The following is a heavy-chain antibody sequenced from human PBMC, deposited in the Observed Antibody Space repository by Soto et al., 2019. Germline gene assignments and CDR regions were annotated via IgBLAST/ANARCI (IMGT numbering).Heavy chain of an antibody. Sequence: SETLSLTCAVSGGSISSSNWWSWVRQPPGKGLEWIGEIYHSGSTNYNPSLKSRVTISVDKSKNQFSLKLSSVTAADTAVYYCARGGDLWEEQQPQLIQFGGALHKGYYYYGMDVWGQGTTVTVSS. CDR3: ARGGDLWEEQQPQLIQFGGALHKGYYYYGMDV. V-gene: IGHV4-4*02. J-gene: IGHJ6*02. CDR2: IYHSGST. D-gene: IGHD6-13*01. CDR1: GGSISSSNW.